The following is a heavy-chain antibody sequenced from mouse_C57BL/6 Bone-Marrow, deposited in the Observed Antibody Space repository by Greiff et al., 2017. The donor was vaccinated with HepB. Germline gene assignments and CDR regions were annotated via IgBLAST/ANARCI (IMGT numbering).Heavy chain of an antibody. V-gene: IGHV3-5*01. CDR3: ARDYYGSSYNWYFDV. CDR1: GISITTGNYR. CDR2: IYYSGTI. D-gene: IGHD1-1*01. Sequence: EVKLVESGPGLVKPSQTVFLTCTVTGISITTGNYRWSWIRQFPGNKLEWIGYIYYSGTITYNPSLTSRTTITRDTPKNQFFLEMNSLTAEDTATYYCARDYYGSSYNWYFDVWGTGTTVTVSS. J-gene: IGHJ1*03.